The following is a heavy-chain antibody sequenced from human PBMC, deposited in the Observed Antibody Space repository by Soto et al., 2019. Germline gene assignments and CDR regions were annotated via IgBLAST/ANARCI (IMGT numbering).Heavy chain of an antibody. V-gene: IGHV3-21*01. CDR3: ARQRFGSFSGSYVFDL. D-gene: IGHD3-16*01. J-gene: IGHJ5*02. Sequence: EMQLVESGGGLVKPGGSLRLSCEASGFSFEIYHMNWVRQAPGKGLEWVSSISSNSDSILSGDSVKGRFIISRDNAKNSLFLQMNNLSGDDTAVYYCARQRFGSFSGSYVFDLWGQGTPVTVSS. CDR2: ISSNSDSI. CDR1: GFSFEIYH.